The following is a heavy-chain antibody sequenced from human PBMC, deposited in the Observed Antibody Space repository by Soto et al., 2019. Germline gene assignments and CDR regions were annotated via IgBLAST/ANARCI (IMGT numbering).Heavy chain of an antibody. V-gene: IGHV5-51*01. Sequence: GESLKISCKGSGYSVANSWIGWVRQMPGKGLEWMGIIFPADSDTRLSPSFQGQVTISADKSISTAYLQWSSLKASDTAIFYCARLGSGWSNWGQGTQVTVSS. CDR2: IFPADSDT. D-gene: IGHD6-19*01. CDR1: GYSVANSW. CDR3: ARLGSGWSN. J-gene: IGHJ4*02.